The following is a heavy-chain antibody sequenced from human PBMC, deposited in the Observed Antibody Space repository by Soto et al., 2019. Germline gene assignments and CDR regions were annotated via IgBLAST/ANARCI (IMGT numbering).Heavy chain of an antibody. CDR3: ARTLRFLEWLGRSRDYYYYMDV. CDR2: VSYSGST. CDR1: GGSISNSSYL. V-gene: IGHV4-39*06. J-gene: IGHJ6*03. Sequence: PSETLSLTCTVSGGSISNSSYLWGWIRQPPGKGLQWIGCVSYSGSTNYNPSLKSRVTISVDTSKTQCPLTLSSVTAADTAVYYCARTLRFLEWLGRSRDYYYYMDVWGKGTTVTVSS. D-gene: IGHD3-3*01.